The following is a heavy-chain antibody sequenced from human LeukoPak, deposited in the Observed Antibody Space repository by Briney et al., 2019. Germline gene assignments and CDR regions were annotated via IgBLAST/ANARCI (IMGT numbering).Heavy chain of an antibody. D-gene: IGHD5-18*01. Sequence: PSETLSLTCTQSGGSLSSYYWSWIRQPPGKGLEWIGSVYYSGGTNYNPSLTSRVTISVDTSKNHFSLELDSVTAAETAVYYCARSSRGYSYGAWGQGTLVTVSS. CDR3: ARSSRGYSYGA. J-gene: IGHJ5*02. CDR2: VYYSGGT. V-gene: IGHV4-59*01. CDR1: GGSLSSYY.